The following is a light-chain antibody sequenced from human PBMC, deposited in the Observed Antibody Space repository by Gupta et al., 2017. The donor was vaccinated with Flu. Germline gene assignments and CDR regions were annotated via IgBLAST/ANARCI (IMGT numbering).Light chain of an antibody. Sequence: SLGERATISCRSSQSVLYSSNNKNYLAWYQQKPGQPPKLLIYWASTRESGVPDRFSGSGSGTDFTLTISSLQAEDVAVYYCQQYDGTPFTFGHGTKVDIK. J-gene: IGKJ3*01. CDR3: QQYDGTPFT. CDR1: QSVLYSSNNKNY. V-gene: IGKV4-1*01. CDR2: WAS.